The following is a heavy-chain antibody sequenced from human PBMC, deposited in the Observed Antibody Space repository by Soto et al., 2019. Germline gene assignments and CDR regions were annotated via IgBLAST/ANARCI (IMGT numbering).Heavy chain of an antibody. Sequence: VQLVESGGGVVQPGRSLRLSCAASGFTFSDYAMHWVRQAPGKGLEWVAVVSHDGRNTNYADSVKGRFTISRDSSKNTVAREMTSLRADDTAVYYCAKVGRQWLVTSDLKYWGQGALVNVSS. J-gene: IGHJ4*02. CDR3: AKVGRQWLVTSDLKY. D-gene: IGHD6-19*01. CDR2: VSHDGRNT. V-gene: IGHV3-30*18. CDR1: GFTFSDYA.